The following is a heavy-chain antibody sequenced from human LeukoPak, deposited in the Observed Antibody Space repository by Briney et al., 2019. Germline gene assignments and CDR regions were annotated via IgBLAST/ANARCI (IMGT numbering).Heavy chain of an antibody. CDR2: IKQDGSEK. V-gene: IGHV3-7*01. CDR1: GGSIGSSNYY. Sequence: PPSETLSLTCTVSGGSIGSSNYYWAWIRQAPGKGLEWVANIKQDGSEKYYVDSVKGRFTISRDNAKNSLYLQMNSLRAEDTAVYYCARDRPCGGDCYFDYWGQGTLVTVSS. CDR3: ARDRPCGGDCYFDY. J-gene: IGHJ4*02. D-gene: IGHD2-21*02.